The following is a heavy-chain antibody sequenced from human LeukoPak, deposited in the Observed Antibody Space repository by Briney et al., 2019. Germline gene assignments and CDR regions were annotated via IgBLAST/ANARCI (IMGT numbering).Heavy chain of an antibody. Sequence: GGSLRLSCAASGFTFSSYAMSWVRQAPGKGLEWVSAISGSGGSTYHADSVKGRFTISRDNSKNTLYLQMNSLRAEDTAVYYCARVMRGYSSSSEAGPFDYWGQGTLVTVSS. V-gene: IGHV3-23*01. CDR1: GFTFSSYA. D-gene: IGHD6-6*01. CDR2: ISGSGGST. CDR3: ARVMRGYSSSSEAGPFDY. J-gene: IGHJ4*02.